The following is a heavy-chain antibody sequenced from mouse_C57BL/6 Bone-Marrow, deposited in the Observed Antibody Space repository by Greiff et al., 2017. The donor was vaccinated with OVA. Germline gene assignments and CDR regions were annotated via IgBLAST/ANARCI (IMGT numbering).Heavy chain of an antibody. Sequence: QVQLKQSGPGLVQPSQSLSITCTVSGFSLTSYGVHWVRQSPGKGLEWLGVIWSGGSTDYNAAFISRLSISKDNSKSQVFFKMNSLQADDTAIYYCARPIYYYGSSYYAMDYWGQGTSVTVSS. CDR3: ARPIYYYGSSYYAMDY. CDR1: GFSLTSYG. V-gene: IGHV2-2*01. J-gene: IGHJ4*01. D-gene: IGHD1-1*01. CDR2: IWSGGST.